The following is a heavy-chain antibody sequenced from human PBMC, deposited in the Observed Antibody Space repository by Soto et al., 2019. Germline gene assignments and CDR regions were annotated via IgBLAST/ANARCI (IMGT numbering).Heavy chain of an antibody. D-gene: IGHD6-13*01. V-gene: IGHV4-59*08. CDR3: ARRYGSRFDY. CDR2: IYYSGST. CDR1: GGSISSYN. J-gene: IGHJ4*02. Sequence: QVQLQESGPGLVKPSETLSLTCTVSGGSISSYNWSWIRQPPGKGLEWIGYIYYSGSTNYNPSLKSRVTISVDTSKNQFSLKLSSVTAADTAVYYCARRYGSRFDYRGQGTLVIVSS.